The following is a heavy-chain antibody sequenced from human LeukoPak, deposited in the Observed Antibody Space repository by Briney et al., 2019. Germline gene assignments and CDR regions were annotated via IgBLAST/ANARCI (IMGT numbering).Heavy chain of an antibody. J-gene: IGHJ5*02. D-gene: IGHD6-19*01. CDR2: IIPIFGTA. V-gene: IGHV1-69*05. CDR3: AKDTRSPGVPVAGHKNWFDP. CDR1: GGTFSSYA. Sequence: GASVKVSCKASGGTFSSYAISWVRQAPGQGLEWMGGIIPIFGTANYAQKFQGRVTITTDESTSTAYMELSSLRSEDTAVYYCAKDTRSPGVPVAGHKNWFDPWGQGTLVTVSS.